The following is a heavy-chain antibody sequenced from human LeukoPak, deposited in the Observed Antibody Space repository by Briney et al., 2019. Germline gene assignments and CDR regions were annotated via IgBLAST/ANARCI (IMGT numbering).Heavy chain of an antibody. Sequence: SETLSLTCAVSGYSISSGYYWIWIRQPPGKGLEWIGSLYHSDSIYYNPSLESRVTMSVDTSKNQFSLKLSFVIAADTAVYYCARQHDSYHYYYVDVWGKGTTVTVSS. D-gene: IGHD6-13*01. CDR2: LYHSDSI. J-gene: IGHJ6*03. V-gene: IGHV4-38-2*01. CDR1: GYSISSGYY. CDR3: ARQHDSYHYYYVDV.